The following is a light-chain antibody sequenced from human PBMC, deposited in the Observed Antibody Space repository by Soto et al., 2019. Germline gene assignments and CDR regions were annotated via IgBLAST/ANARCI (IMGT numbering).Light chain of an antibody. V-gene: IGKV1-9*01. CDR3: QQVNSYPQLP. CDR1: QGIGFY. Sequence: IQLTQSPSSMSASVGDRVNISCRASQGIGFYLAWYQQKPGNAPKLLIYAASTLQSGVPSRFSGSGSGTNFTLTISSLQPEDFATYFYQQVNSYPQLPFGPGTKVDIK. J-gene: IGKJ3*01. CDR2: AAS.